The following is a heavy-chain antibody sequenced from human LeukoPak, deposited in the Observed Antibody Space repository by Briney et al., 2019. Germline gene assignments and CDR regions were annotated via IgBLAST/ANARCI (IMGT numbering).Heavy chain of an antibody. V-gene: IGHV4-59*08. CDR1: GGSISGYY. CDR3: ARRARATAGGDYFDY. Sequence: SETLSLTCSVSGGSISGYYWTWIRQAPVKGLEWIGYIYYNGNTNYNPSLNGRVTISLDTSRSQFSLKLSSVTVADTAVYYCARRARATAGGDYFDYWGQRTLVTVSS. D-gene: IGHD6-13*01. CDR2: IYYNGNT. J-gene: IGHJ4*02.